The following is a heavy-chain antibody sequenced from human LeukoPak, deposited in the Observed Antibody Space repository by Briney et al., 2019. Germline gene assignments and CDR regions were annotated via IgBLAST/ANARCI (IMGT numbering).Heavy chain of an antibody. J-gene: IGHJ3*02. Sequence: PSETLSLTCTVSGGSISSSSYYWGWIRQPPGKGLEWIGSIYYSGSTNYNPSLKSRVTISVDTSKNQFSLKLSSVTAADTAVYYCARQGQWLVPGAFDIWGQGTMVTVSS. D-gene: IGHD6-19*01. CDR1: GGSISSSSYY. CDR3: ARQGQWLVPGAFDI. CDR2: IYYSGST. V-gene: IGHV4-39*01.